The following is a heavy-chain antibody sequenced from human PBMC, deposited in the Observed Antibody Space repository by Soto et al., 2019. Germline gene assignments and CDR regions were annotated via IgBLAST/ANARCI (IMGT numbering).Heavy chain of an antibody. D-gene: IGHD1-1*01. J-gene: IGHJ5*02. CDR2: IYATGTT. CDR3: VRDGTKTLRDWFDP. V-gene: IGHV4-4*07. CDR1: GAAISGFY. Sequence: SETLSLTCTVSGAAISGFYWSWIRKSAGEGLEWIGRIYATGTTDYNPSPKSRVMVSVDTSKKQFSLKLRSVTAAATAVDYCVRDGTKTLRDWFDPWGQGISVTVSS.